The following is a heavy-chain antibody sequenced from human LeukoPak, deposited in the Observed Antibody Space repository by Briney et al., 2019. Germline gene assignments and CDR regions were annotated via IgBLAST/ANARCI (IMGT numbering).Heavy chain of an antibody. CDR1: GGSISSGNYY. CDR2: IYASGST. V-gene: IGHV4-61*02. CDR3: ARVVPGYCSTTCCYDVDAFDI. D-gene: IGHD2-2*01. J-gene: IGHJ3*02. Sequence: PSQTLSLTCTVSGGSISSGNYYWSWSRQPAGKGLEWIGRIYASGSTNYNPSLKSRVTISVDTSKKQFSLKLSSVTAADTAVYYCARVVPGYCSTTCCYDVDAFDIWGQGTRVTVSS.